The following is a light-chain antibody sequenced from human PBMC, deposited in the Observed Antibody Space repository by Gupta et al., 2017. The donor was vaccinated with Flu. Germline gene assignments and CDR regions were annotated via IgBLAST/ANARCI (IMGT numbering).Light chain of an antibody. Sequence: DIPLSHSPSTLSASVGDRATITCLASQSISSWFAWYQQKPGKAPKLLIYKASSLESGVASRFSGSGSGTEFTLTISSLQPDDFATYYCQQDNSYSSWTFGQGTKVEIK. CDR3: QQDNSYSSWT. J-gene: IGKJ1*01. V-gene: IGKV1-5*03. CDR2: KAS. CDR1: QSISSW.